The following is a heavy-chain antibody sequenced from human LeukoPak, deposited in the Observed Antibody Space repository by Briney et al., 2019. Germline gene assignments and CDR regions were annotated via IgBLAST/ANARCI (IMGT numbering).Heavy chain of an antibody. CDR1: GYTFTGYY. J-gene: IGHJ4*02. D-gene: IGHD4/OR15-4a*01. V-gene: IGHV1-2*02. CDR2: INPKSGGT. Sequence: ASVKVSCKTSGYTFTGYYMHWVRQAPGLGFEWMGWINPKSGGTSYPQKFQGRLTMTRDTSISTAYMELSRLRSDDTAVYYCVPSANYYYFDYWGQGTLVTVSS. CDR3: VPSANYYYFDY.